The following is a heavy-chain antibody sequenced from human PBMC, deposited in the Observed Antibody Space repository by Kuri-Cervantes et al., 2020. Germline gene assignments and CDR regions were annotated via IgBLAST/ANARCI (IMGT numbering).Heavy chain of an antibody. J-gene: IGHJ4*02. CDR1: GFTFSNYA. D-gene: IGHD5-24*01. CDR2: ISGSGGST. V-gene: IGHV3-23*01. Sequence: GESLKISCAASGFTFSNYAMSWVRQAPGKGLEWVSAISGSGGSTYYADSVKGRFTISRDNSKNTLYLQMNSLRAEDTAVYYCAKQRWLQLCDYWGQGTLVTVSS. CDR3: AKQRWLQLCDY.